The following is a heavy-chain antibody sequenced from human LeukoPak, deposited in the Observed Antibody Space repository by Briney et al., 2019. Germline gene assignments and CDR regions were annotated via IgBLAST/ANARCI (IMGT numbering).Heavy chain of an antibody. CDR1: GLTFNNAW. V-gene: IGHV3-15*01. J-gene: IGHJ4*02. CDR2: IKSKTDGGTT. D-gene: IGHD3-22*01. CDR3: TTFLRLGGSLFDY. Sequence: PGGSLRLSCAASGLTFNNAWMSWVRQAPGKGLEWVGRIKSKTDGGTTDYAAPVKGRFTISRDDSKNTLYLQMNSLKIEDTAVYYCTTFLRLGGSLFDYWGQGTLVTVSS.